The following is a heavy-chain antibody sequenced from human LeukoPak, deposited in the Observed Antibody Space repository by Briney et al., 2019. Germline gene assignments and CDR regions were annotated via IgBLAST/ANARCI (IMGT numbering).Heavy chain of an antibody. J-gene: IGHJ5*02. D-gene: IGHD3-10*01. CDR3: ARGNNYYGSGSYYYNWFDP. Sequence: SETLSLTCTVSGGSISSHYWSWVRQPPGKGLEWIGYIYYTGSTNYNPSLKSRVTMSIDTSKNQFSLKLNFVTAADTAVYYCARGNNYYGSGSYYYNWFDPWGQGTLVTVSS. V-gene: IGHV4-59*11. CDR2: IYYTGST. CDR1: GGSISSHY.